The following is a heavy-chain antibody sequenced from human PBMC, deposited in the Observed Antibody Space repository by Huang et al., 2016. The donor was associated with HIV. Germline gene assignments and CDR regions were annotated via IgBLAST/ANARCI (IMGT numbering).Heavy chain of an antibody. Sequence: QVQLVQSGSELKKPGASVKVSCKASGYTFTNYGVHWVRQAPGQGLEGMGVINTDTGKPRYAQGLTGRFVVSLDTSVNTAYLQISSLKAADSAIYYCVRVRRVMDTYCVADCSTLEAFDIWGQGTVVTVSA. D-gene: IGHD2-21*02. CDR2: INTDTGKP. J-gene: IGHJ3*02. V-gene: IGHV7-4-1*02. CDR3: VRVRRVMDTYCVADCSTLEAFDI. CDR1: GYTFTNYG.